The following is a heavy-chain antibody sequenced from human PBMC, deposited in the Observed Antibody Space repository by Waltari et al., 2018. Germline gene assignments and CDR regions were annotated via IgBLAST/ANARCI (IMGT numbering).Heavy chain of an antibody. J-gene: IGHJ4*02. V-gene: IGHV3-23*01. D-gene: IGHD1-1*01. CDR2: ISGSGDTT. Sequence: EVQLLESGGGLVQPGGSLRLSCSASPFTFSSYAMSWVRQAPGKGLEWVSSISGSGDTTYYADSVKGRFTISRDNSKNTLYLQMNSLRAEDTAVYYCARDPGRVEGYFDYWGQGTLVTVSS. CDR1: PFTFSSYA. CDR3: ARDPGRVEGYFDY.